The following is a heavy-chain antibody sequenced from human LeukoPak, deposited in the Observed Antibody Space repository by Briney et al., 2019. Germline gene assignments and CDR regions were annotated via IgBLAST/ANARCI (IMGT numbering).Heavy chain of an antibody. V-gene: IGHV3-30*18. CDR1: GFTFSSYG. D-gene: IGHD1-26*01. J-gene: IGHJ4*02. CDR2: ISYDGNNK. CDR3: AKDSDVGAAGYYFDY. Sequence: PGGSLRLSCAASGFTFSSYGIHWVRQAPGKGLEWVAVISYDGNNKYYADSVKGRFTISRDNSKNTLYLQLNSLRAEDTAVYYCAKDSDVGAAGYYFDYWGQGTLVTVSS.